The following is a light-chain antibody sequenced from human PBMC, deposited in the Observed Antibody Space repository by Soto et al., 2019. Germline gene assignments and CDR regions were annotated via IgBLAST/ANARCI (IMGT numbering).Light chain of an antibody. CDR1: QSVSNN. CDR2: GAS. V-gene: IGKV3D-15*01. Sequence: EIVLTQSPGTLSLYPGERATLSCRASQSVSNNYLAWYQQKPGQAPRLLIYGASNRATGIPARFSGSGSGTEFTLTISSLQSEDFAVYYCQQYNKWPRTFGQGTKVHIK. CDR3: QQYNKWPRT. J-gene: IGKJ1*01.